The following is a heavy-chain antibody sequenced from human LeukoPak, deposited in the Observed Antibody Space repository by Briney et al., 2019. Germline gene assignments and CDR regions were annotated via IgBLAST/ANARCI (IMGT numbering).Heavy chain of an antibody. D-gene: IGHD2-8*01. V-gene: IGHV4-38-2*02. CDR1: GSSLTTTYY. CDR2: VFQLQTVRT. CDR3: ARVLNAPKFIDS. J-gene: IGHJ4*02. Sequence: PSETLSLTCTVSGSSLTTTYYWAWFRQPPGKGLEWIATVFQLQTVRTFYNPSLESRVTMSPDTSQNQFSLNLTSVTAADTALYFCARVLNAPKFIDSWGQGTLVTVSS.